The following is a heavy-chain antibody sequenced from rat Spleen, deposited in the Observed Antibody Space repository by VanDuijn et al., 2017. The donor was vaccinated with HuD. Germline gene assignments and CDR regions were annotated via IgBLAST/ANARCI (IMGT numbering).Heavy chain of an antibody. J-gene: IGHJ2*01. D-gene: IGHD1-3*01. CDR3: ARRDYGLFDY. V-gene: IGHV5-22*01. Sequence: EVQLVESGGGLVQPGRSLKLSCPASGFTFSDYYMAWVRQAPKTGLEWVASISFEGSYTYYGDSVKGRFTVSRDNAKTTLYLQMNSLRSEDTATYYCARRDYGLFDYWGQGVMVTVSS. CDR1: GFTFSDYY. CDR2: ISFEGSYT.